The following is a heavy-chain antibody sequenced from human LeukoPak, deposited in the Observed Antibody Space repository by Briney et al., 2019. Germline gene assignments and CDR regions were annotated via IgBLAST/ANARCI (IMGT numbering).Heavy chain of an antibody. J-gene: IGHJ4*02. V-gene: IGHV1-8*02. CDR1: GYTITSYD. CDR3: AREYSSPYYFDY. D-gene: IGHD6-6*01. CDR2: MNPNTGNT. Sequence: ASVKVSCKASGYTITSYDINWVRQVTGQGLEWMGWMNPNTGNTGYAQKFQGRVTMTTDTSTSTAYMELRSLRSDDTAVYYCAREYSSPYYFDYWGQGTLVTVSS.